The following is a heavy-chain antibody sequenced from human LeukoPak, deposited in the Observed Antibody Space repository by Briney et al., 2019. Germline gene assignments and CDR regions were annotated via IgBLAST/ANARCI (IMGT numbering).Heavy chain of an antibody. V-gene: IGHV3-15*01. CDR3: HYYYDSSGYYYFDY. Sequence: KTGGSLRLSRAASGFTFSNAWMSWVRHPPGKGLECVGRIKSKTDGGTTDYAAPVKGRFTISEDDSKNTLYLQMNSLNTEDTALYYCHYYYDSSGYYYFDYWGQGTLVTVSS. D-gene: IGHD3-22*01. J-gene: IGHJ4*02. CDR2: IKSKTDGGTT. CDR1: GFTFSNAW.